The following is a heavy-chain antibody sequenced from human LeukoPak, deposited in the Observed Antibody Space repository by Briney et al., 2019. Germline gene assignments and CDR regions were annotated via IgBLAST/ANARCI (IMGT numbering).Heavy chain of an antibody. J-gene: IGHJ3*02. CDR1: GFTFSNYG. D-gene: IGHD6-6*01. Sequence: GGSLRLSCAASGFTFSNYGMHWVRQAPGKGLEWVAFIRYDGSNKYYADSVKGRFTISRDNSKNRLYLQMNSLRAEDTTVYYCAKGLAARPLDAFDIWGQGTMVTVSS. V-gene: IGHV3-30*02. CDR3: AKGLAARPLDAFDI. CDR2: IRYDGSNK.